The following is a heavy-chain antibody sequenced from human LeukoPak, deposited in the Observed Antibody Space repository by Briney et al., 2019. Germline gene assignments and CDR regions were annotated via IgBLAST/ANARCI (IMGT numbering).Heavy chain of an antibody. Sequence: PSETLSLTCTVSGGSISSGSYYWSWIRQPAGKGLEWIGRIYTSGSTNYNPSLKSRVTISVDTSKNQFSLKLSSVTAADTAVYYCARHGFLEWLSHLYYFDYWGQGTLVTVSS. V-gene: IGHV4-61*02. J-gene: IGHJ4*02. CDR1: GGSISSGSYY. CDR3: ARHGFLEWLSHLYYFDY. CDR2: IYTSGST. D-gene: IGHD3-3*01.